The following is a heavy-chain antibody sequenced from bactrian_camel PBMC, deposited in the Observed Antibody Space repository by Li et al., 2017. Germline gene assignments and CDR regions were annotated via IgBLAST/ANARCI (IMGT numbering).Heavy chain of an antibody. V-gene: IGHV3S26*01. J-gene: IGHJ4*01. D-gene: IGHD5*01. CDR1: RFTASSYC. Sequence: HVQLVESGGGSVQSGGSQRLSCAASRFTASSYCMAWFRQVPGTERERVASIDNYGQTTYGDSVKGRFTITQENAKDTLFVYLQMNSLKPEDTAMYYCAADTHTQPTDVGGVLDRRRYINWGQGTQVTVS. CDR2: IDNYGQT. CDR3: AADTHTQPTDVGGVLDRRRYIN.